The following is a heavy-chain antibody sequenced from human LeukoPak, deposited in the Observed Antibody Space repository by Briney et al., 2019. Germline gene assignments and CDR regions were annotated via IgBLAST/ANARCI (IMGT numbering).Heavy chain of an antibody. CDR3: ARGSGWYEGSDY. CDR2: ISGSGTYI. Sequence: PGGSLRLSCAASGFTFSSNSMNWVRQAPGKGLEWVSSISGSGTYIYYADSVKGRFTISRDNAKNSVYLQMNSLRAEDTAVYYCARGSGWYEGSDYWGQGTLVTVSS. J-gene: IGHJ4*02. V-gene: IGHV3-21*04. CDR1: GFTFSSNS. D-gene: IGHD6-19*01.